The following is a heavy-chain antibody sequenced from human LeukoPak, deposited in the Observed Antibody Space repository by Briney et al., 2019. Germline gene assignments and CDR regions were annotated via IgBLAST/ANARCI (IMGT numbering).Heavy chain of an antibody. V-gene: IGHV3-33*01. CDR3: ARVDGAMGSLDY. Sequence: PGGSLRLSCAASGFTFSNYGMHWVRQAPGKGLEWVAVIRYDGTNKYYADSVRGRFTISRDNSKNTLYLQMNSLRAEDTAVYYCARVDGAMGSLDYWGQGMLVTVSS. J-gene: IGHJ4*02. D-gene: IGHD5-18*01. CDR1: GFTFSNYG. CDR2: IRYDGTNK.